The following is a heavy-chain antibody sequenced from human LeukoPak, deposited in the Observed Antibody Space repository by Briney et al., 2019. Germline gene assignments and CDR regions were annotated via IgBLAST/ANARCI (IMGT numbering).Heavy chain of an antibody. V-gene: IGHV5-51*01. Sequence: GESLKISCKASGSSFTSYWIGWVRQLPGKGLEWMGVIHPGEYERRYSPSFEGEVTISADRSISTSYMQWSSLKASDTAMYYCARRTDSGWKWFDPWGQGTLVTVSS. CDR2: IHPGEYER. J-gene: IGHJ5*02. CDR3: ARRTDSGWKWFDP. CDR1: GSSFTSYW. D-gene: IGHD6-25*01.